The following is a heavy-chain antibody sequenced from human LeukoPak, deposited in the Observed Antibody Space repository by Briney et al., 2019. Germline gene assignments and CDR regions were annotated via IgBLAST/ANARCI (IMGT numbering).Heavy chain of an antibody. V-gene: IGHV1-69*05. J-gene: IGHJ5*02. CDR1: GGTFSSYA. CDR3: ARDRGGESSSSKYNWFDP. D-gene: IGHD6-6*01. Sequence: SVKVSCKASGGTFSSYAISWVRQAPGQGLEWMGRIIPIFGTANYAQKFQGRVTITTDESTSTAYMELSSLRSEDTAVYYCARDRGGESSSSKYNWFDPWGQGTLVTVSS. CDR2: IIPIFGTA.